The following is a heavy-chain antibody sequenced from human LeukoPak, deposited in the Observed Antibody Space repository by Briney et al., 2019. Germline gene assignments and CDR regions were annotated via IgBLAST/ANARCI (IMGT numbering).Heavy chain of an antibody. D-gene: IGHD1-26*01. CDR3: ARGKGSYPTDY. CDR2: ISSSSSTI. J-gene: IGHJ4*02. Sequence: GGSLRLSCAASGFTFRSYSMNWVRQAPGKGLEWVSYISSSSSTIYYADSVKGRFTISRDNAKNSLYLQMNSLRAEDTAVYYCARGKGSYPTDYWGQGTLVTVSS. V-gene: IGHV3-48*01. CDR1: GFTFRSYS.